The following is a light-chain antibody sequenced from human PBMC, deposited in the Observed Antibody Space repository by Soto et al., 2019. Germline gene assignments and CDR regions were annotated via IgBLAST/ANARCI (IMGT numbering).Light chain of an antibody. CDR3: QHYGSAPIT. CDR1: QSLGSTY. CDR2: GAS. Sequence: EIVLTQSPGTLSLSPGEGATLSCSASQSLGSTYLAWYQQKPGQAPRLFIYGASNRATGIPDRYSGSGSATDFTFTISRLEPEDFAVYYCQHYGSAPITFGQGTRLEIK. J-gene: IGKJ5*01. V-gene: IGKV3-20*01.